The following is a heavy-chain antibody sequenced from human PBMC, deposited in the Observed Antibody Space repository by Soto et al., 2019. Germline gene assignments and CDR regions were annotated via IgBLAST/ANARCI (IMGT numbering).Heavy chain of an antibody. CDR2: IDASSTHI. J-gene: IGHJ6*02. CDR3: ARDGQDIVVVPADYYYYSYGMDV. V-gene: IGHV3-21*01. Sequence: GGSLRLSCAASGFSFSTYNMNWVRQAPGKGLEWVSSIDASSTHIYYADSVKGRFTISRDNGKSSLYLQMDSLRAEDTAVYYCARDGQDIVVVPADYYYYSYGMDVWGQGTTVTAP. CDR1: GFSFSTYN. D-gene: IGHD2-2*01.